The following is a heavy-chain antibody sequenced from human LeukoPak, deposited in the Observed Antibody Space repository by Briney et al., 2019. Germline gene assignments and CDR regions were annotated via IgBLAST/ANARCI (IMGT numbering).Heavy chain of an antibody. D-gene: IGHD6-19*01. J-gene: IGHJ5*02. CDR2: INPNSGGT. V-gene: IGHV1-2*02. CDR3: ARGPDEWLVLPLTWFDP. Sequence: ASVKLSCKASGYTFTGYYMHWGRQAPGQGLEWMGWINPNSGGTNYAQEFQGRVTLTRDTSISTAFMELSRLRSDDTAVYYCARGPDEWLVLPLTWFDPWGQGTLVTVSS. CDR1: GYTFTGYY.